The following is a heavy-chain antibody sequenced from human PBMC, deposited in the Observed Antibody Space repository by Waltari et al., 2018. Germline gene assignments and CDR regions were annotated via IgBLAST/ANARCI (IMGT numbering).Heavy chain of an antibody. CDR3: ARHSRFDYGDYGGAFDI. CDR1: GGSISSSSYY. J-gene: IGHJ3*02. Sequence: QLQLQESGPGLVKPSETLSLTCTVSGGSISSSSYYWGWIRQPPGKGLGWIGSIYYSGSTSYNPSLKRRVTISVDTSKNQFSLTLSSVTAADTAVYYCARHSRFDYGDYGGAFDIWGQGTMVTVSS. D-gene: IGHD4-17*01. V-gene: IGHV4-39*07. CDR2: IYYSGST.